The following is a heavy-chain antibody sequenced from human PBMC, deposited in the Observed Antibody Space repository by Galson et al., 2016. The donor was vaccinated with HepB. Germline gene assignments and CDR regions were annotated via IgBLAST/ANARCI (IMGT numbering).Heavy chain of an antibody. D-gene: IGHD4-11*01. CDR3: TKDTRPRMAPRSDSICGMDV. V-gene: IGHV3-74*01. Sequence: SLRLSCAASGFTFSDYYMHWVRQGSGRGLMWVSRISSDGNTTTYADSVKGRFTISRDNAKNTLYLQMNSLRTEDTALYYCTKDTRPRMAPRSDSICGMDVWGQGTTVTVSS. J-gene: IGHJ6*02. CDR1: GFTFSDYY. CDR2: ISSDGNTT.